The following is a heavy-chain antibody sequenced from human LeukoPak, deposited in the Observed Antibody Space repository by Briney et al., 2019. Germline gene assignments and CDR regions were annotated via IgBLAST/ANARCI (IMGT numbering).Heavy chain of an antibody. V-gene: IGHV1-2*02. J-gene: IGHJ4*02. CDR2: VSSDSGAT. CDR1: GYGFTGYY. CDR3: ARRGEIPAVIFTY. Sequence: GASVKVSCKASGYGFTGYYIHWVRQAPGQGLEWMGWVSSDSGATNYAQNFQGRVTMTRDTSISTAYMELSRLRSDDTAVYYCARRGEIPAVIFTYWGQGTLVTVSS. D-gene: IGHD2-2*01.